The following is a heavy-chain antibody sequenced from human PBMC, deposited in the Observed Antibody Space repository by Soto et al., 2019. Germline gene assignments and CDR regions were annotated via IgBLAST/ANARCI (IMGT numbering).Heavy chain of an antibody. CDR1: GFTFSSYG. V-gene: IGHV3-33*01. CDR2: IWYDGSNK. J-gene: IGHJ4*02. Sequence: GGSLRLSCAASGFTFSSYGMHWVRQAPGKGLEWVAVIWYDGSNKYYADSVKGRFTISRDNSKNTLYLQMNSLRAEDTAVYYCARQLLWFGEFTWGQGTLVTVSS. CDR3: ARQLLWFGEFT. D-gene: IGHD3-10*01.